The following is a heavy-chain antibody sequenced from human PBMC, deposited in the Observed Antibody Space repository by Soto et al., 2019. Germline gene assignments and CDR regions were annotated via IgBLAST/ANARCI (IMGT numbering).Heavy chain of an antibody. CDR2: IGRTGGAT. CDR1: GFTFTSYA. J-gene: IGHJ5*02. Sequence: GGSLRLSCAASGFTFTSYAMSWVRQVPGKGLEWVSAIGRTGGATYYADSVEGRFTISRDNSRNTLYLHMSSLRAEDTAVYYCAKGEMSTIRNSFDPWGQGTLVTVSS. CDR3: AKGEMSTIRNSFDP. V-gene: IGHV3-23*01. D-gene: IGHD1-1*01.